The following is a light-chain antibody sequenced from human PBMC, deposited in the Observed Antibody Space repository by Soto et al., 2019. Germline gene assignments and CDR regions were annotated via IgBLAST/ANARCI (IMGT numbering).Light chain of an antibody. CDR1: QSISSW. V-gene: IGKV1-5*01. CDR2: DAF. Sequence: DIQMTQSPSTLSASVGDRVTITCRASQSISSWLAWYQQKPGKAPKLLIYDAFSLESGVPSRFSGSGSGTEFTLTISSRQPDDFATYYCQQYNSYSTCGQGTKVEIK. CDR3: QQYNSYST. J-gene: IGKJ1*01.